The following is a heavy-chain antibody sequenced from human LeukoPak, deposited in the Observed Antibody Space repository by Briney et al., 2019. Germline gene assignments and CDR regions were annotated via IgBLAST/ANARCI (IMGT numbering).Heavy chain of an antibody. V-gene: IGHV4-59*01. CDR1: GASISSYY. Sequence: SETLSLTCTVSGASISSYYWSWIRQPPGKGLEWIGYIHNSGSTNYNASYKSRVTISLDTSTKHYSLKLSSLTAADTAVYYCARTGFSSGPFADNWGQGTLVTVSS. J-gene: IGHJ4*02. CDR2: IHNSGST. CDR3: ARTGFSSGPFADN. D-gene: IGHD2-8*02.